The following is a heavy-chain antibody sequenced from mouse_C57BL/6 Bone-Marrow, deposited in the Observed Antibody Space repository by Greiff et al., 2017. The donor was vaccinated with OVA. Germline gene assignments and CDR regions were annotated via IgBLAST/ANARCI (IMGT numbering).Heavy chain of an antibody. CDR3: AYYYGSSLFAY. D-gene: IGHD1-1*01. CDR1: GFNIKNTY. Sequence: VQLQQSVAELVRPGASVKLSCTASGFNIKNTYMHCVKQRPEQGLEWIGRIDPANGNTKYAPKFQGKATITADTSSNTAYLQLSSLTSEDTAIYYCAYYYGSSLFAYWGQGTLVTVSA. V-gene: IGHV14-3*01. J-gene: IGHJ3*01. CDR2: IDPANGNT.